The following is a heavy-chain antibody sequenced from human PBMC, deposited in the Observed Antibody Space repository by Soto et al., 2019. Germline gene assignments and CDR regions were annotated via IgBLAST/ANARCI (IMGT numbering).Heavy chain of an antibody. J-gene: IGHJ4*02. CDR2: ISGSSSYS. CDR1: GFTFSDYY. V-gene: IGHV3-11*06. D-gene: IGHD2-15*01. CDR3: VRGSFFCGNQNLLDY. Sequence: QVQLVESGGGLVKPGGSLRLSCAASGFTFSDYYMNWIRQAPGKGLEWISYISGSSSYSNYANSVKGRFSVSRDNAKKSMYLQMDSVRAEDTALYFCVRGSFFCGNQNLLDYWGQGTLVTVSS.